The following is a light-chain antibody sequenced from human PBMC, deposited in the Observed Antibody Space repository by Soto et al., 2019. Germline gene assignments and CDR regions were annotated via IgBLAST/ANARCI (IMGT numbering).Light chain of an antibody. V-gene: IGKV1-27*01. CDR3: QKYNSAPRT. CDR1: QGISNY. Sequence: DIHMTQSASSLSASVVDRVTITCRASQGISNYLAWYQQKPGKVPKLLIYAASTLQSGVPSRFSGSGSGTDFTLTIRSLQPEDVATYYCQKYNSAPRTFGQGTKVDIK. J-gene: IGKJ1*01. CDR2: AAS.